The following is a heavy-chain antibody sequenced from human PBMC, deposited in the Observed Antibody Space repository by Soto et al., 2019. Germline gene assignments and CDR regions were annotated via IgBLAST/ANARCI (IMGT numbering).Heavy chain of an antibody. Sequence: LFLTRTLSARSLSSDDYYCTRIRQPPGKGLEWIGYIYHSGRTSYNPSLDSRITISMDTSKNQFSLKLSSVSAADTAVYYCARDRSNSPDYFDYWGQGALVTVSS. CDR1: ARSLSSDDYY. V-gene: IGHV4-30-4*01. CDR2: IYHSGRT. D-gene: IGHD6-6*01. CDR3: ARDRSNSPDYFDY. J-gene: IGHJ4*02.